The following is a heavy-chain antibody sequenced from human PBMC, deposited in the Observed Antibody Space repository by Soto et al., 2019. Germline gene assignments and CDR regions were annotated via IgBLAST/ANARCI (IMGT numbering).Heavy chain of an antibody. V-gene: IGHV3-23*01. CDR2: ISGSGGST. CDR1: GFTFSSYA. CDR3: AKGYRENIVVVVAATTYYYYYYGMDV. Sequence: PGGSLRLSCAASGFTFSSYAMSWVRQAPGKGLEWVSAISGSGGSTYYADSVKGRFTISRDNSKNTLYLQMNSLRAEDTAVYYCAKGYRENIVVVVAATTYYYYYYGMDVWGQGTTVTVSS. D-gene: IGHD2-15*01. J-gene: IGHJ6*02.